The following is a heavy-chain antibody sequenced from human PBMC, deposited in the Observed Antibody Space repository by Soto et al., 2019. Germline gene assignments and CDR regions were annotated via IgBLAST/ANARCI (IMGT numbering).Heavy chain of an antibody. CDR2: IYYSGST. J-gene: IGHJ4*02. CDR3: ARGDYYDSSGRLQPLDY. Sequence: SETLSLTCTVSGGSISSGDYYWSWIRQPPGKGLEWIGYIYYSGSTYYNPSLKSRVTISVDTSKNQFSLKLSSVTAADTAVYYCARGDYYDSSGRLQPLDYWGQGTLVPVSS. CDR1: GGSISSGDYY. V-gene: IGHV4-30-4*01. D-gene: IGHD3-22*01.